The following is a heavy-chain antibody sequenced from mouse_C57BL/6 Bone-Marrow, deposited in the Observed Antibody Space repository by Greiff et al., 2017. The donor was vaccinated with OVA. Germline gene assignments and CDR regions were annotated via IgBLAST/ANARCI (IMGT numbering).Heavy chain of an antibody. J-gene: IGHJ3*01. CDR1: GYTFTSYW. Sequence: QVQLKESGAELAKPGASVKLSCKASGYTFTSYWMHWVKQRPGQGLEWIGYINPSSGYTKYNQKFKDKATLTVDKSSSTAYMQLSSLTSEDSAVYYCAIYYDYGFAYWGQGTLVTVSA. V-gene: IGHV1-7*01. CDR3: AIYYDYGFAY. CDR2: INPSSGYT. D-gene: IGHD2-4*01.